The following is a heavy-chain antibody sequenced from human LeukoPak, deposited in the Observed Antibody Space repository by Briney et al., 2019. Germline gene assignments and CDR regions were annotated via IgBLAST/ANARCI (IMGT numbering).Heavy chain of an antibody. D-gene: IGHD3-10*01. CDR3: ARGGPGEFGELFYYFDY. CDR2: INLSGST. CDR1: GGSFSGSY. J-gene: IGHJ4*02. V-gene: IGHV4-34*01. Sequence: PSETLSLTCGVSGGSFSGSYWGWIRQPPGKGLEWIGEINLSGSTNYNSSLTSRVTISLDTSKNQFSLNLRSVTAADTAVYYCARGGPGEFGELFYYFDYWGQGTLVTVSS.